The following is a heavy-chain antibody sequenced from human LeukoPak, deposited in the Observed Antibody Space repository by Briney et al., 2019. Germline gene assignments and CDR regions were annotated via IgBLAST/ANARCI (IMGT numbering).Heavy chain of an antibody. J-gene: IGHJ4*02. CDR3: VKRDRGTFDY. D-gene: IGHD1-1*01. CDR2: IGARADTS. V-gene: IGHV3-23*01. Sequence: PGGSLRVSCAASGFTFRNYAMTWVRQAPGKGLEWVSAIGARADTSDYADSVKGRFIISRDNSKNTLYLQMNSLRAEDTAVYYCVKRDRGTFDYWGQGTLVTLSS. CDR1: GFTFRNYA.